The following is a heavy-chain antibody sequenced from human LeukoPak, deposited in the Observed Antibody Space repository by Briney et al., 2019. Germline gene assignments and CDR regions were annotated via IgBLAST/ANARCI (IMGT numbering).Heavy chain of an antibody. D-gene: IGHD3-22*01. CDR3: ARETGVRYYYSSGYNNFDY. CDR1: GYSISSGYY. J-gene: IGHJ4*02. V-gene: IGHV4-38-2*02. CDR2: IYHSGGT. Sequence: SETLSLTCTVSGYSISSGYYWGWIRQPPGKGLEWIGSIYHSGGTYYNPSLKSRVTISVDTSKNQFSLKLSSVTAADTAVYYCARETGVRYYYSSGYNNFDYWGQGTLVTVSS.